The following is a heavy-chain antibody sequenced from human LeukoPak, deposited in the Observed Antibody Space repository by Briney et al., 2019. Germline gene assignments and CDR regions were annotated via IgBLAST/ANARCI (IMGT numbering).Heavy chain of an antibody. V-gene: IGHV3-30-3*01. CDR3: ARDVRTYYDFWSGYSPDY. D-gene: IGHD3-3*01. Sequence: GRSLRLSCAASGFTFSSYAMHWVRQAPGKGLEWVAVISYDGSNKYYADSVKGRFTISRDNSKNTLYLQMNSLRAEDTAVYYCARDVRTYYDFWSGYSPDYWGQGTLVTVSS. CDR2: ISYDGSNK. CDR1: GFTFSSYA. J-gene: IGHJ4*02.